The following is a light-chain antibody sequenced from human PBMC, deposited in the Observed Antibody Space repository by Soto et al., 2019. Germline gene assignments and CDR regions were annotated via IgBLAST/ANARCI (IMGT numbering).Light chain of an antibody. CDR2: GAS. CDR1: QSISSGF. J-gene: IGKJ4*01. Sequence: EIVLTQSPGTLSLSPGERATLSCRASQSISSGFLAWYQQKPGQAPRLLLHGASSRATGIPDRFSGSGSGTDFTLTISRLEHEDFAVDYCQLLTFGGGTKVEIK. CDR3: QLLT. V-gene: IGKV3-20*01.